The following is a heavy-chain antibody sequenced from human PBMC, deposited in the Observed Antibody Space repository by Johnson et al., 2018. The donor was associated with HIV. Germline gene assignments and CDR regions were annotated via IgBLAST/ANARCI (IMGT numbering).Heavy chain of an antibody. Sequence: QVQLVESGGGVVQPGRSLRLSCAASGFTFSSYAMHWVRQAPGKGLEWVAVISYDGSNKYYADSVKGRFTISRDNSKNTRYLQMNSLRAEDTAVYYCARDVTPPGGSGREGDAFDIWGQGTMVTVSS. D-gene: IGHD3-10*01. CDR3: ARDVTPPGGSGREGDAFDI. J-gene: IGHJ3*02. V-gene: IGHV3-30*04. CDR1: GFTFSSYA. CDR2: ISYDGSNK.